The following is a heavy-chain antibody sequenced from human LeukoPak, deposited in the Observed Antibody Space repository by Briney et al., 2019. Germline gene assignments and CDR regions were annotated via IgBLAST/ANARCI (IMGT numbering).Heavy chain of an antibody. J-gene: IGHJ4*02. CDR1: GYTFTSYY. V-gene: IGHV1-46*01. CDR3: ARDREMATIPSDY. CDR2: INPSGGST. Sequence: ASVKVSCKASGYTFTSYYMHWVRQAPGQGLEWMGIINPSGGSTSYAQKFQGRVTMTRDMSTSTVYIELSSLRSEDTAVYYCARDREMATIPSDYWGQGTLVTVSS. D-gene: IGHD5-24*01.